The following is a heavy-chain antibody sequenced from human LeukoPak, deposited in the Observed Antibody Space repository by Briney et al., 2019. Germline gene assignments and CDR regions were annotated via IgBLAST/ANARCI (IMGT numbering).Heavy chain of an antibody. Sequence: ASVKVSCKASGYTFTNHAMQWVRQAPGQRLEWMGWINAGNGNTKYSQNFQGRFIITRGTSAGTVYMDLSSLRSEDTAVYYCARGFWNRGTWGPYYFDYWGQGTLVTVSS. CDR1: GYTFTNHA. D-gene: IGHD3-3*01. CDR3: ARGFWNRGTWGPYYFDY. J-gene: IGHJ4*02. V-gene: IGHV1-3*01. CDR2: INAGNGNT.